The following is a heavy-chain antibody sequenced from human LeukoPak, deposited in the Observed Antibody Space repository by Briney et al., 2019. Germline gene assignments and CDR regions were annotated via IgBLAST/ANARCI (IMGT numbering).Heavy chain of an antibody. CDR2: ISSNGGST. Sequence: AGGSLRLSCAASGFTFSSYAMHWVRQAPGKGLEYVSSISSNGGSTYYANSVKGRFTISRDNSKNTLYLQMGSLRAEDMAVYYCARRVGATWIDYWGQGTLVTVSS. D-gene: IGHD1-26*01. CDR1: GFTFSSYA. V-gene: IGHV3-64*01. CDR3: ARRVGATWIDY. J-gene: IGHJ4*02.